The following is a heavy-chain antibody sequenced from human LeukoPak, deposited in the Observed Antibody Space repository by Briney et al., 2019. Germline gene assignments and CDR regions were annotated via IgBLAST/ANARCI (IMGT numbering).Heavy chain of an antibody. CDR2: INHSGST. D-gene: IGHD5-18*01. CDR3: ARHPRGYSYGLLDY. J-gene: IGHJ4*02. Sequence: PSETLSLTCAVYGGSFSGYYWSWIRQPPGKGLEWIGEINHSGSTNYNPSLKSRVTISVDTSKNQFSLKLSSVTAADTAVYYCARHPRGYSYGLLDYWGQGTLVTVSS. V-gene: IGHV4-34*01. CDR1: GGSFSGYY.